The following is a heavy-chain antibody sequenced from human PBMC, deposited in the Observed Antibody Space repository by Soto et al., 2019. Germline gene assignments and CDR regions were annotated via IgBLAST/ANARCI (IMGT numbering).Heavy chain of an antibody. CDR3: ARALGYAFDI. Sequence: GGSLRLSCAASGFTFSDYDMHWIRQAPGKGLEYVSAISSNGGSTYYANSVKGRFTISRDNSKNTLYLQMGSLRAEDMAVYYCARALGYAFDIWGQGTMVTVSS. D-gene: IGHD7-27*01. J-gene: IGHJ3*02. V-gene: IGHV3-64*01. CDR1: GFTFSDYD. CDR2: ISSNGGST.